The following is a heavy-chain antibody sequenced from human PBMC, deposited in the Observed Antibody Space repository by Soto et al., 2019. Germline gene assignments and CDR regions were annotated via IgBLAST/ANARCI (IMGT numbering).Heavy chain of an antibody. CDR1: GGSISSGGYY. CDR2: IYYSGST. J-gene: IGHJ3*02. CDR3: ARVLLWFGESQGNAFDI. D-gene: IGHD3-10*01. Sequence: QVQLQESGPGLVKPSQTLSLTCTVSGGSISSGGYYWSWIRQHPGKGLEWIGYIYYSGSTYYNPSLKSRVTISIDTSKNEFSLKLSSVTAADTPVYYCARVLLWFGESQGNAFDIWGQGTMVTVSS. V-gene: IGHV4-31*03.